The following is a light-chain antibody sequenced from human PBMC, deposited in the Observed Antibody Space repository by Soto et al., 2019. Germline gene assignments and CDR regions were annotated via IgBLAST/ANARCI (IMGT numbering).Light chain of an antibody. V-gene: IGKV3-20*01. CDR3: QQYGSSPVT. CDR2: GAS. Sequence: EIVLTQSPATLSLSPGESATLSCRASRSVSNYLAWYQQKPGQAPRLLIYGASSRATGIPDRFSGSGSGTDFTLTISRLEPEDFAVYYCQQYGSSPVTFGQGTKVDIK. CDR1: RSVSNY. J-gene: IGKJ1*01.